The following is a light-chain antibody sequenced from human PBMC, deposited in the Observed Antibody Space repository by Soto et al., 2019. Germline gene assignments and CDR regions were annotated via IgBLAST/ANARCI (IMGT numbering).Light chain of an antibody. V-gene: IGLV2-14*01. CDR1: SSDVGGYNY. CDR2: EVS. J-gene: IGLJ3*02. CDR3: SSYTRSSTRV. Sequence: QSALTQPASVSGSPGQSITISCTGTSSDVGGYNYVSWYQQHPGKAPKLMIYEVSNRPSGVSNRFSGSKSGNTASLTISGLQAEDGADYYRSSYTRSSTRVFGGGTKLTVL.